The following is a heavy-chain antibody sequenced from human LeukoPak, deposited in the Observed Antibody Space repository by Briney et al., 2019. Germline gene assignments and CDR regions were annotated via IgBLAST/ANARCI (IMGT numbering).Heavy chain of an antibody. CDR3: SRVGSSGWPNYFDS. CDR1: GFTFSSYD. J-gene: IGHJ4*02. CDR2: IGTSGDT. V-gene: IGHV3-13*04. D-gene: IGHD6-19*01. Sequence: GGSLRLSCAASGFTFSSYDMHWVRQATGKGLEWVSVIGTSGDTYYAGSVKGRFTISRENAKNSLYLQMNSLTAGDTAVYFCSRVGSSGWPNYFDSWGQGTLVTVS.